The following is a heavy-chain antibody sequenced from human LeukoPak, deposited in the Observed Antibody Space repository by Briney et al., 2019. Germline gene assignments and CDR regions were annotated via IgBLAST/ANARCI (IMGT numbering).Heavy chain of an antibody. D-gene: IGHD4-17*01. CDR3: ARELATVTDY. V-gene: IGHV4-39*07. CDR1: GGSISSSSDY. J-gene: IGHJ4*02. Sequence: SDPLSLPCTVSGGSISSSSDYWGWIRQPPGKGLEWIGSIYYSGSTYYNPSLKSRVTISVDTSKNQFSLKLSSVTAADTAVYYCARELATVTDYWGQGTLVTVSS. CDR2: IYYSGST.